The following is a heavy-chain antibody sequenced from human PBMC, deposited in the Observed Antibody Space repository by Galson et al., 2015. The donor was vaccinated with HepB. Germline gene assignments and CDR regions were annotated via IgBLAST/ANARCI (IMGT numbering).Heavy chain of an antibody. Sequence: ISWVRQAPGQGLEWMGGIIPIFGTANYAQKFQGRVTITADESTSTAYMELSSLRSEDTAVYYCARAHYSSSYHFDYWGQGTLVTVSS. D-gene: IGHD6-6*01. CDR3: ARAHYSSSYHFDY. V-gene: IGHV1-69*01. CDR2: IIPIFGTA. J-gene: IGHJ4*02.